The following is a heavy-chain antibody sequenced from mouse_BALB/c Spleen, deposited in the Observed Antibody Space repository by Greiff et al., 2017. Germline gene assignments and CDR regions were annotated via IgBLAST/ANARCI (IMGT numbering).Heavy chain of an antibody. V-gene: IGHV1-14*01. J-gene: IGHJ4*01. Sequence: EVQLQQSGPELVKPGASVKMSCKASGYTFTSYVMHWVKQKPGQGLEWIGYINPYNDGTKYNEKFKGKATLTSDKSSSTAYMELSSLTSEDSAVYYCARGAARATVDYWGQGTSVTVSS. CDR3: ARGAARATVDY. D-gene: IGHD3-1*01. CDR2: INPYNDGT. CDR1: GYTFTSYV.